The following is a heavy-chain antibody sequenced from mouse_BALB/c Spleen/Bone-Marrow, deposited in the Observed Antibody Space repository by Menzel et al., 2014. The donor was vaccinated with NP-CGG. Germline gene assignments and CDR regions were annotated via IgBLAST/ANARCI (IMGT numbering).Heavy chain of an antibody. Sequence: EVQRVESGGGLVQPGGSLKLSCAASGFDFRRYWMSWVRQAPGKGLEWIGEINPESSTINYTPSLKDKFVISRDNAKNTRYLQMSKVRAEDTALYYCARLGYYGYFVDWGQGTTLTVSS. D-gene: IGHD2-3*01. CDR3: ARLGYYGYFVD. CDR2: INPESSTI. J-gene: IGHJ2*01. V-gene: IGHV4-1*02. CDR1: GFDFRRYW.